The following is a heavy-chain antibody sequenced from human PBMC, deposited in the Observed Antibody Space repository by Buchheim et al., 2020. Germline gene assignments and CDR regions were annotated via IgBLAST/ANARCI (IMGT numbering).Heavy chain of an antibody. CDR3: ARDPLLNGGTLDY. CDR2: INSDGSST. V-gene: IGHV3-74*01. J-gene: IGHJ4*02. D-gene: IGHD1-1*01. Sequence: EVQLVESGGGLVQPGGSLRLSCAASGFTFSDLWMHWVRQTPGKGLMWVSRINSDGSSTIYGESVKGRFTVSRDNAKKTLYLQMNSLRAEETGVYYCARDPLLNGGTLDYWGQGT. CDR1: GFTFSDLW.